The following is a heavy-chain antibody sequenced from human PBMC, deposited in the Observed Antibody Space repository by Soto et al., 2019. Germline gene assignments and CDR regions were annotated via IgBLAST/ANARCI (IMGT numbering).Heavy chain of an antibody. D-gene: IGHD3-22*01. CDR1: GGTFSSYA. CDR2: IIPIFGTA. Sequence: SVKVSCKASGGTFSSYAISWVRQAPGQGLEWMGGIIPIFGTANYAQKFQGRVTITADKSTSTAYMELSSLRSEDTAVYYCASSITMIVVVITTGAFDIWGQGTMVTVSS. J-gene: IGHJ3*02. CDR3: ASSITMIVVVITTGAFDI. V-gene: IGHV1-69*06.